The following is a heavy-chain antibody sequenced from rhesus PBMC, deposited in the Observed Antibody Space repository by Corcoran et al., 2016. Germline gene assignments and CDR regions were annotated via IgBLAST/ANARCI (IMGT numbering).Heavy chain of an antibody. Sequence: QVQLQESGPGLVKPSETLSLTCAVSGGSFSSYWWSWIRQPPGKGLEWIGEINGNSGSTNYTPSLKSRVTISKDASKNQFSLKLSSVTAADTAVYYSAREGRQLERNFDYWGQGVLVTVSS. CDR3: AREGRQLERNFDY. CDR2: INGNSGST. V-gene: IGHV4-80*01. CDR1: GGSFSSYW. J-gene: IGHJ4*01. D-gene: IGHD6-25*01.